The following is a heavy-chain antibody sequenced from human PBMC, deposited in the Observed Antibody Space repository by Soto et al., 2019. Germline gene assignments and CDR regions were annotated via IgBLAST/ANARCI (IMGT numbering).Heavy chain of an antibody. J-gene: IGHJ6*02. V-gene: IGHV4-59*01. Sequence: SETLSLTCTVSGGSISGYYWSWVRQPPGKGLEWIGYIYYSGSTNYNPSLKSRVTISVDTSKNQFSLKLSSVTAADTAVYYCARVPYYDFWSGLRMDVWGQGTTVTVSS. D-gene: IGHD3-3*01. CDR2: IYYSGST. CDR3: ARVPYYDFWSGLRMDV. CDR1: GGSISGYY.